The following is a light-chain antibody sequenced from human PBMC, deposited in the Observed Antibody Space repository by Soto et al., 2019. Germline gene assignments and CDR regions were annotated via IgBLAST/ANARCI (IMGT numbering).Light chain of an antibody. J-gene: IGLJ2*01. Sequence: QSVLTQAPSAAGTTGQRVSISCSGSTSNIGTNTVSWYPHVPGTAPKLLIYSNDQRPSVVPGRFSGSKSGSSAALAVSWLVAEDYAHYSSATWDDILTVVFRGGTKLTVL. CDR2: SND. CDR3: ATWDDILTVV. V-gene: IGLV1-44*01. CDR1: TSNIGTNT.